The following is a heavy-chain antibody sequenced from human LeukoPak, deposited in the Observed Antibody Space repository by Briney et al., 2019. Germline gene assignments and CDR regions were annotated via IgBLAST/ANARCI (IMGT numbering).Heavy chain of an antibody. J-gene: IGHJ4*02. D-gene: IGHD5-12*01. Sequence: ASETLSLTCTVSGGSISSGGYYWSWIRQHPGKGLEWIGYIYYSGSTYYNPSLKSRVTISVDTSKNQFSLKLSSVTAADTAVYYCARHDSWLPHDYWGQGTLVTVSS. CDR3: ARHDSWLPHDY. CDR1: GGSISSGGYY. V-gene: IGHV4-31*03. CDR2: IYYSGST.